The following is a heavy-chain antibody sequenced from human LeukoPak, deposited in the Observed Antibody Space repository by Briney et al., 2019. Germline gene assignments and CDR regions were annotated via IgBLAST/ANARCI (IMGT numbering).Heavy chain of an antibody. V-gene: IGHV1-18*01. D-gene: IGHD6-13*01. CDR1: GYTFTSYG. J-gene: IGHJ4*02. Sequence: GASVKVSCKASGYTFTSYGISWVRQAPGQGLEWMGWISAYNGNTNYAQKLQGRVTMTTDTSTSTAYMELRSLRSDDTAVYYCARDPLVSRYSSSWVLGYWGQGTLVTVSS. CDR3: ARDPLVSRYSSSWVLGY. CDR2: ISAYNGNT.